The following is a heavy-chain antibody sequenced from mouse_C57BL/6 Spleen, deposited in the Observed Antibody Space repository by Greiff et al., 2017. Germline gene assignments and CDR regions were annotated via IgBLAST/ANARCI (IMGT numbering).Heavy chain of an antibody. D-gene: IGHD1-1*01. J-gene: IGHJ2*01. V-gene: IGHV14-4*01. CDR1: GFNIKDDY. Sequence: VQLKESGAELVRPGASVKLSCTASGFNIKDDYMHWVKQRPEQGLEWIGWIDPENGDTEYASKFQGKATITADTSSNTAYLQLSSLTSEDTAVYYCTFYYYGSSYFYCWGQGTTLTVSS. CDR2: IDPENGDT. CDR3: TFYYYGSSYFYC.